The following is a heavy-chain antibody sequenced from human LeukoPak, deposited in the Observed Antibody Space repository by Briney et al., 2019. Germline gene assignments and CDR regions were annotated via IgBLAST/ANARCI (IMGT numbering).Heavy chain of an antibody. CDR2: MNPNSGNT. CDR3: ARYYYDSSGYYLVDY. CDR1: GYRFTSYD. J-gene: IGHJ4*02. V-gene: IGHV1-8*01. Sequence: EASVKVSCKASGYRFTSYDINWVRQATGQGLEWMGWMNPNSGNTGYAQKFQGRVTMTRNTSISTAYMELSSLTSEDTAVYYCARYYYDSSGYYLVDYWGQGALVTVSS. D-gene: IGHD3-22*01.